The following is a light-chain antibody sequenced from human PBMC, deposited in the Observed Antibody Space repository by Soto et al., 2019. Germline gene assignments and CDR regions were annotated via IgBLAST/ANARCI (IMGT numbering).Light chain of an antibody. CDR1: QTVNSR. Sequence: EIVLTQSPATLSSSPEERATLSCRASQTVNSRLAWYQHTPGQAPRLLIYHTSIRATGIPARFSGSGSGTDFTLTISRLEPEDFAVYYCQQRSNSITFGQGTRLEIK. CDR2: HTS. CDR3: QQRSNSIT. V-gene: IGKV3-11*01. J-gene: IGKJ5*01.